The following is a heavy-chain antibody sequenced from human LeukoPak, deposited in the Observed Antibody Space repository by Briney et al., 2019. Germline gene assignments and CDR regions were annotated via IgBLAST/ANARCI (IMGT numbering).Heavy chain of an antibody. D-gene: IGHD3-10*01. J-gene: IGHJ4*02. CDR3: AKVKDPITMVRGVIIYFDY. CDR1: RFTFSSYA. Sequence: PGGSLRLSCAASRFTFSSYAMSWVRQAPGKGLEWVSAISGSGGSTYYADSVKGRFTISRDNSKNTLYLQMNSLRAEDTAVYYCAKVKDPITMVRGVIIYFDYWGQGTLVTVSS. CDR2: ISGSGGST. V-gene: IGHV3-23*01.